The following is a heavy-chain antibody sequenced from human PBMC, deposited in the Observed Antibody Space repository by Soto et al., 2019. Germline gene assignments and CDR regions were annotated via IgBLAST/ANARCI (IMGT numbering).Heavy chain of an antibody. J-gene: IGHJ6*02. D-gene: IGHD3-16*02. CDR2: TSSSGTTI. CDR1: GFTFSDYY. V-gene: IGHV3-11*01. Sequence: QVQLVESGGDLVKPGGSLRLSCAVSGFTFSDYYMTWVRQAPGKGLEWVSYTSSSGTTIYYADSVKGRFTISRDNGKNSLYLQMNSLRAEDTAVYYCAGGNSFYYGMDVWGQGTTVTVSS. CDR3: AGGNSFYYGMDV.